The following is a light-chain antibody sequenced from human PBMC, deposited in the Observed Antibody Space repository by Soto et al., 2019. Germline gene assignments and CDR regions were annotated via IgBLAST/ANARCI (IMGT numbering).Light chain of an antibody. J-gene: IGKJ3*01. Sequence: DIQMTQSPSSLSASVGDRVTITCRATQGISNYLAWYQQKPGKVPKLLIYAASTLQSGVPSRFRGSGSGTDFTLTISSLQPEDVATYYCQRYISAPFTFGPGTNVHLK. CDR2: AAS. CDR3: QRYISAPFT. V-gene: IGKV1-27*01. CDR1: QGISNY.